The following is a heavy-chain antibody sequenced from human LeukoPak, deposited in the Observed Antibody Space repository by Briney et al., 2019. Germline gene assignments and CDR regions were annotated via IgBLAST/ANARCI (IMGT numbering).Heavy chain of an antibody. CDR3: ARVVYGDSSKDFDY. Sequence: PETLSLTCAVYGESFSDYYWSWIRQPPGRGLEWIGEVNHGGTTNYNPSLKSRVIISADTSKNQFSLKLNSVTAADTAVYYCARVVYGDSSKDFDYWGQGTLVTVSS. D-gene: IGHD4-17*01. J-gene: IGHJ4*02. V-gene: IGHV4-34*01. CDR1: GESFSDYY. CDR2: VNHGGTT.